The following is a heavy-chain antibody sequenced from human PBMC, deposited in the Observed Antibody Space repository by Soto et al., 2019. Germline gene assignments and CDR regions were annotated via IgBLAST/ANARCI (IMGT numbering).Heavy chain of an antibody. D-gene: IGHD6-19*01. J-gene: IGHJ4*02. CDR3: ARERRYSSGWYTFDY. CDR1: GFTFSSYD. Sequence: QPGGSLRLYCAASGFTFSSYDMHWVRHATGKGLEWVSAIGTAGDTYYPGSVKGRFTISRENAKNSLYLQMNSLRAGDTAVYYCARERRYSSGWYTFDYWGQGTLVTVAS. CDR2: IGTAGDT. V-gene: IGHV3-13*01.